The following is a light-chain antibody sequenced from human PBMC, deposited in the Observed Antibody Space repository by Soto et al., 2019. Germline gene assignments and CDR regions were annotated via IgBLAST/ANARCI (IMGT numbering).Light chain of an antibody. V-gene: IGKV3-11*01. CDR3: QQRSNLWT. CDR2: DAS. CDR1: QSVSSY. Sequence: EIVLTQSPATLSLSPGERATLSCRASQSVSSYFAWYQQKPGQAPRLLIYDASNRATGIPARFSGSGSGTDFTLTISSLEPEDFAVYYCQQRSNLWTFGQGTKVEIK. J-gene: IGKJ1*01.